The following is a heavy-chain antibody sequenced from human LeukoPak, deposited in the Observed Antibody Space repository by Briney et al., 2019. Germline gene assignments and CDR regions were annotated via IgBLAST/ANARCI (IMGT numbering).Heavy chain of an antibody. Sequence: GGSLRLSCAASGFTFSNYGMHWVRQAPGKGLEWAAFIRYDGSNKYYADSVKGRFTISRDNSKNTLYLQMNSLRAEDTAVYYCAKGELADFDYWGQGTLVTVSS. CDR2: IRYDGSNK. CDR1: GFTFSNYG. D-gene: IGHD1-26*01. CDR3: AKGELADFDY. V-gene: IGHV3-30*02. J-gene: IGHJ4*02.